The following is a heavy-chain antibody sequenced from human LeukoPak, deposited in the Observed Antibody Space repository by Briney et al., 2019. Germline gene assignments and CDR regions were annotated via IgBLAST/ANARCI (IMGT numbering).Heavy chain of an antibody. CDR2: INPNSGGT. J-gene: IGHJ3*02. V-gene: IGHV1-2*02. Sequence: ASVKVSCKASGYTFTGYYMHWVRQAPGQGLEWMGWINPNSGGTNYAQKFQGRVTMTRGTSISTAYMELSRLRSDDTAVYYCASKYYYGSGSYYTAAFDIWGQGTMVTVSS. D-gene: IGHD3-10*01. CDR1: GYTFTGYY. CDR3: ASKYYYGSGSYYTAAFDI.